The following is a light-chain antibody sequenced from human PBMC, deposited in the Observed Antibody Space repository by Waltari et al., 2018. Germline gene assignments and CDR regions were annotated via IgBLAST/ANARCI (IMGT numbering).Light chain of an antibody. J-gene: IGKJ4*01. CDR1: QRISGW. Sequence: DIQMTQSPSTLSASVGDRVNITCRASQRISGWLAWYQQKAGKAPKLLIYKASSLESGVPSRFSGSGSGTEFTLTISSLQPDDFGTYYCQQYNSSPLTFGGGTKVDIK. CDR3: QQYNSSPLT. V-gene: IGKV1-5*03. CDR2: KAS.